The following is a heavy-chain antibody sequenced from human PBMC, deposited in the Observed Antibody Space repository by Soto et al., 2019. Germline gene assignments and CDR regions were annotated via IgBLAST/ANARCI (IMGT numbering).Heavy chain of an antibody. CDR1: GGSISSYY. D-gene: IGHD3-16*01. CDR3: ARVGGRGRLPFAP. V-gene: IGHV4-59*01. J-gene: IGHJ5*02. Sequence: SETLSLTCTVSGGSISSYYWSWIRQPPGKGLEWIGYIYYSGSTNYNPSLKSRVTISVDTSKNQFSLKLSSVTAADTAVYYCARVGGRGRLPFAPWGQGTLVTVSS. CDR2: IYYSGST.